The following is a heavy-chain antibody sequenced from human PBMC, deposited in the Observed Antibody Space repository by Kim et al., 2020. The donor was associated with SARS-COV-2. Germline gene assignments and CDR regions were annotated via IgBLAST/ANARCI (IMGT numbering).Heavy chain of an antibody. J-gene: IGHJ5*02. Sequence: SNPPPTSRVTISVDTSKNQFSLKLSSVTAAYTAVYYCARDSIYCDWFDPWGQGTLVTVSS. CDR3: ARDSIYCDWFDP. V-gene: IGHV4-31*02. D-gene: IGHD1-26*01.